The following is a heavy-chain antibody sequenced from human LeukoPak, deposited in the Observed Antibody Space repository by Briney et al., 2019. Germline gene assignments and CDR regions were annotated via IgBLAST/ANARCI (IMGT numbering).Heavy chain of an antibody. V-gene: IGHV3-30-3*01. CDR2: ISYDGSNK. CDR1: GFTFSSYA. J-gene: IGHJ6*02. Sequence: GGSLRLSCAASGFTFSSYAMHWVRQAPGKGLEWVAVISYDGSNKYFADSVKGRFTISRDNSKNTLYLQMNSLRAEDTAVYYCARELREWFGELTAAGPGDVWGQGTTVTVSS. CDR3: ARELREWFGELTAAGPGDV. D-gene: IGHD3-10*01.